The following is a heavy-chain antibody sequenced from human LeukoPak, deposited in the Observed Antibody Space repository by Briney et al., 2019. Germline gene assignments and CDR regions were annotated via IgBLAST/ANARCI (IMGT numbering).Heavy chain of an antibody. J-gene: IGHJ3*02. D-gene: IGHD2-15*01. Sequence: ASVKVSCKASGYTFTSYGISWVRQAPGQGLEWMGWISAYNGNTNYAQKLQGRVTMTTDTSTSTAYMELRSLRSDDTAVYYCASSNPVVDAFDIWGQGTMVTVSS. CDR2: ISAYNGNT. V-gene: IGHV1-18*01. CDR1: GYTFTSYG. CDR3: ASSNPVVDAFDI.